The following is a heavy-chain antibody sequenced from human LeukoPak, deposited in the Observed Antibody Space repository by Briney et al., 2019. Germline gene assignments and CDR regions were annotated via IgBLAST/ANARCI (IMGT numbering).Heavy chain of an antibody. CDR2: VIPIFGTA. CDR1: GGTFSSYA. J-gene: IGHJ5*02. V-gene: IGHV1-69*13. CDR3: ARESGYETYNWFDP. Sequence: GASVKVSCKASGGTFSSYAISWVRQAPGQGLEWMGGVIPIFGTANYAQKFQGRVTITADESTSTAYMELSSLRSEDTAVYYCARESGYETYNWFDPWGQGTLVTVSS. D-gene: IGHD3-3*01.